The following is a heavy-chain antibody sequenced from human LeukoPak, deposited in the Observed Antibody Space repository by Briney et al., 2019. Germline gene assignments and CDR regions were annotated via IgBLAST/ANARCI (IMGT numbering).Heavy chain of an antibody. D-gene: IGHD4-17*01. CDR3: AKGQRFYGEYYFDY. V-gene: IGHV3-23*01. J-gene: IGHJ4*02. Sequence: GGTLRLPCVASGFPFSSHGMNWVRQAPGKGLEWVSAISGSGGRIYYGASVKGRFTISRDNSKNTLYLQMNSLRAEDTAVYYCAKGQRFYGEYYFDYWGQGTLVTVSS. CDR2: ISGSGGRI. CDR1: GFPFSSHG.